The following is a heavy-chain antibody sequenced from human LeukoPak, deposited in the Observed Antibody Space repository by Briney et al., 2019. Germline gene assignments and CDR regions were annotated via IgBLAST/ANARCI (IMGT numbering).Heavy chain of an antibody. CDR2: IWYDGSNK. Sequence: PGGSLRPSCAASGFSFSSYGMHWVRQAPGKGLEWVAVIWYDGSNKYYADSVKGRFTISRDNSKNTLYLQMNSLRAEDTAVYYCARWFGEFFGMDVWGQGTTVTVSS. CDR1: GFSFSSYG. V-gene: IGHV3-33*01. D-gene: IGHD3-10*01. J-gene: IGHJ6*02. CDR3: ARWFGEFFGMDV.